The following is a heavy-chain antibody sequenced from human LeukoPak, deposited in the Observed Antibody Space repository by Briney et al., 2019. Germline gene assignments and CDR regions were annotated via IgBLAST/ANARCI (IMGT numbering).Heavy chain of an antibody. V-gene: IGHV4-34*01. CDR2: INHSEST. J-gene: IGHJ4*02. Sequence: SETLSLTCAVYGGSFSGYYWSWIRQPPGKGLEWIGEINHSESTNYNPSLKSRVTISVDTSKNQFSLKLSSVTAADTAVNYCARDPQQLVSYYFDYWGQGTLVTVSS. D-gene: IGHD6-13*01. CDR1: GGSFSGYY. CDR3: ARDPQQLVSYYFDY.